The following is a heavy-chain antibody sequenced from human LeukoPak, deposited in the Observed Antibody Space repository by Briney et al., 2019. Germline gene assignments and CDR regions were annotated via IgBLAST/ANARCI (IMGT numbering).Heavy chain of an antibody. CDR1: GFTFSSYG. CDR3: AKDIGFRAMGLH. V-gene: IGHV3-30*18. Sequence: RSLRLSCAASGFTFSSYGMHWVRQAPGKGLEWVAVISYDGSNKYYADSVKGRFTISRDNSKNTLYLQMNSLRAEDTAVYYCAKDIGFRAMGLHWGQGTLVTVSS. D-gene: IGHD5-18*01. CDR2: ISYDGSNK. J-gene: IGHJ4*02.